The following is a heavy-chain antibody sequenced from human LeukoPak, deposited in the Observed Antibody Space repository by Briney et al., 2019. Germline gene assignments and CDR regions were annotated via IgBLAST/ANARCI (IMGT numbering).Heavy chain of an antibody. Sequence: GGSLRLSCAASGFTFSSYEMNWVRQAPGRGLEWVSAISACGGSTYYADSVRGRFTISRDNSRNTLYLQMNNLRAEDTAVYYCAKDRRTEQLAYFDYWGQGSLVTVSS. CDR2: ISACGGST. CDR1: GFTFSSYE. D-gene: IGHD6-6*01. J-gene: IGHJ4*02. CDR3: AKDRRTEQLAYFDY. V-gene: IGHV3-23*01.